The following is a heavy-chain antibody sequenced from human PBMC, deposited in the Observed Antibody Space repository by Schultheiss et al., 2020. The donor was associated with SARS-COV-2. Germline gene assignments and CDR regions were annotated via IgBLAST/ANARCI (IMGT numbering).Heavy chain of an antibody. CDR2: IYYSGST. V-gene: IGHV4-39*01. CDR1: GGSISSSSYY. Sequence: SQTLSLTCTVSGGSISSSSYYWGWIRQPPGKGLEWIGSIYYSGSTYYNPSLKSRVIISVDTSKNQFSLKLSSVTAADTAVYYCAMINWNYWFDPWGQGTLVTVSS. J-gene: IGHJ5*02. CDR3: AMINWNYWFDP. D-gene: IGHD1-1*01.